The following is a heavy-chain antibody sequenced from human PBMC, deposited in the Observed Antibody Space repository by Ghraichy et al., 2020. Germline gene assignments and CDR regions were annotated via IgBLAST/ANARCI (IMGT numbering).Heavy chain of an antibody. Sequence: SQTLSLTCAVYGGSFSGYYWSWIRQPPGKGLEWIGEINHSGSTNYNPSLKSRVTISVDTSKNQFSLKLSSVTAADTAVYYCARGGFMTTKTAGFDPWGQGTLVTVSS. CDR1: GGSFSGYY. CDR2: INHSGST. CDR3: ARGGFMTTKTAGFDP. V-gene: IGHV4-34*01. J-gene: IGHJ5*02. D-gene: IGHD4-11*01.